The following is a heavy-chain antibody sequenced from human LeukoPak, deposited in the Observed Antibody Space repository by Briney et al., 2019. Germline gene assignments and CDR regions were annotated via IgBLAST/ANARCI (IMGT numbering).Heavy chain of an antibody. J-gene: IGHJ4*02. V-gene: IGHV4-61*02. Sequence: SETLSLTCTVSGGSISSGSYYWSWIRQPAGKGLEWIGRIYTSGSTNYNPSLKSRVTISVDTSKNQFSLKLSSVTAADTAVYYCARARGDYFDYWGQGTLVTVSS. CDR3: ARARGDYFDY. CDR2: IYTSGST. D-gene: IGHD4-17*01. CDR1: GGSISSGSYY.